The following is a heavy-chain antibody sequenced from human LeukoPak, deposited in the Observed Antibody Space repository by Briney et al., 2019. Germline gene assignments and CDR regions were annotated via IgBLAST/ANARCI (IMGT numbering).Heavy chain of an antibody. CDR2: ISYDGSNK. J-gene: IGHJ4*02. Sequence: PGGSLRLSCAASGFTFSSYAMHWVRQAPGKGLEWVAVISYDGSNKYYADSVKGRFTISGDNSKNTLYLQMNSLRAEDTAVYYCARGVTTVENWGQGTLVTVSS. D-gene: IGHD4-23*01. CDR1: GFTFSSYA. CDR3: ARGVTTVEN. V-gene: IGHV3-30-3*01.